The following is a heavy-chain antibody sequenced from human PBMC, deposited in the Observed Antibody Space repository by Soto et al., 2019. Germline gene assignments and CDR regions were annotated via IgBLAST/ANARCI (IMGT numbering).Heavy chain of an antibody. Sequence: QVQLVQSGAEVKKPGASVKVSCKASGYTFTGYYMHWVRQAPGQGLEWMGWINPNSGGTNYAQKFQGCVTMTRDTSISTAYMELSRLRSDDTAVYYCARSLDITIFGVVTEFDYWGQGTLVTVSS. CDR2: INPNSGGT. J-gene: IGHJ4*02. V-gene: IGHV1-2*04. D-gene: IGHD3-3*01. CDR1: GYTFTGYY. CDR3: ARSLDITIFGVVTEFDY.